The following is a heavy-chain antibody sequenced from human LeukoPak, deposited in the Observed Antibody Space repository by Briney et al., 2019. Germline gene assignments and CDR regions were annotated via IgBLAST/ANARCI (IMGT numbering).Heavy chain of an antibody. CDR3: ASREDSCYSAGCRGFDP. J-gene: IGHJ5*02. CDR2: IWYDGSNK. CDR1: GFTFSSYG. Sequence: GGSLRLSCAASGFTFSSYGMHWVRQAPGKGLEWVAVIWYDGSNKYYADSVKGRFTISRDNSKNTLYLQMNSLRAEDTAVYYCASREDSCYSAGCRGFDPWGQGTLVTVSS. D-gene: IGHD2-15*01. V-gene: IGHV3-33*01.